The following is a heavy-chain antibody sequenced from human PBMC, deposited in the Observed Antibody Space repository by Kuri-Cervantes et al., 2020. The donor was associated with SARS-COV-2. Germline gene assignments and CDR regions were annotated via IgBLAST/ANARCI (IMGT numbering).Heavy chain of an antibody. D-gene: IGHD5-18*01. J-gene: IGHJ6*03. V-gene: IGHV4-39*02. CDR2: IYHSGRT. CDR3: ARDGYNHGYYFLDV. Sequence: SETLSLTCTVSGDFISSSNYYWGWIRLPPGKGLEWIGSIYHSGRTYYNPSFKSRVTISVDTSRNQFSLKLTSVTAGDTAVYYCARDGYNHGYYFLDVWGTGTTVTISS. CDR1: GDFISSSNYY.